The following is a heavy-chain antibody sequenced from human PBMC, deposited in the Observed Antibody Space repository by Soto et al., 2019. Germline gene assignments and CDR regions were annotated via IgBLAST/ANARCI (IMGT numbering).Heavy chain of an antibody. V-gene: IGHV3-23*01. CDR3: AKDRGDSSSSWRGTYYLDY. Sequence: EVQLLESGGGLVQPGGSLRLSCAASGFTFSSYAMSWVRQAPGKGLEWVSAISGSGGSTYYADSVKGRFTISRDNSKNTLYLQMNSLRAEDTAVYYCAKDRGDSSSSWRGTYYLDYWGQGTLVTVSS. CDR2: ISGSGGST. CDR1: GFTFSSYA. D-gene: IGHD6-6*01. J-gene: IGHJ4*02.